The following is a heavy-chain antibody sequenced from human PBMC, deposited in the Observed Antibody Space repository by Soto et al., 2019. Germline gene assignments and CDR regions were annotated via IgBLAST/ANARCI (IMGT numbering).Heavy chain of an antibody. CDR3: ARDVTVKDFDY. D-gene: IGHD4-4*01. CDR1: GFTFSSYS. V-gene: IGHV3-21*01. CDR2: ISSSGSYI. Sequence: GGSLRLSCAASGFTFSSYSMNWVRQAPGKGLEWVSSISSSGSYIYYADSVKGRFTISRDNAKNPLYLQMNSLRAEDTAVYYCARDVTVKDFDYWGQGTLVTVSS. J-gene: IGHJ4*02.